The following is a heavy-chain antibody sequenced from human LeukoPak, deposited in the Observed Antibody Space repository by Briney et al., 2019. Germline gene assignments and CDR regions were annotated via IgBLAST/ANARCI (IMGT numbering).Heavy chain of an antibody. J-gene: IGHJ5*02. CDR3: AKEGTPQVSTWYDL. D-gene: IGHD3-10*01. CDR1: GVTLSTYG. V-gene: IGHV3-30*18. CDR2: ISYEGGTQ. Sequence: AGSLRLSCAASGVTLSTYGMHWVRQAPAKGLEWVAVISYEGGTQHYADSVKGRFIISRDNPRNTLYLQMNILRTEDTAVYYCAKEGTPQVSTWYDLWGQGTQVIVSS.